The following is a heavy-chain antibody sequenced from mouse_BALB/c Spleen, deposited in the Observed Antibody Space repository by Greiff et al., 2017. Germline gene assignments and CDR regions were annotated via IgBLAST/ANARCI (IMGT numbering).Heavy chain of an antibody. CDR3: ARDPPITTVVATPMDY. V-gene: IGHV5-6-3*01. CDR2: INSNGGST. D-gene: IGHD1-1*01. CDR1: GFTFSSYG. J-gene: IGHJ4*01. Sequence: DVKLVESGGGLVQPGGSLKLSCAASGFTFSSYGMSWVRQTPDKRLELVATINSNGGSTYYPDSVKGRFTISRDNAKNTLYLQMSSLKSEDTAMYYCARDPPITTVVATPMDYWGQGTSVTVSS.